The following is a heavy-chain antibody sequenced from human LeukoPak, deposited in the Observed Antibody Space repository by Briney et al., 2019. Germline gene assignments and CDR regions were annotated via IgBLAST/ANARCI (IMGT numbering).Heavy chain of an antibody. D-gene: IGHD6-19*01. CDR1: GFTFSSYE. J-gene: IGHJ3*02. V-gene: IGHV3-7*01. CDR2: IKQDGSEK. CDR3: ARDHGWYGAFDI. Sequence: GGSLRLSCAASGFTFSSYEMNWVRQAPGKGLEWVANIKQDGSEKYYVDSVKGRFTISRDNAKNSLYLQMNSLRAEDTAVYYCARDHGWYGAFDIWGQGTMVTVSS.